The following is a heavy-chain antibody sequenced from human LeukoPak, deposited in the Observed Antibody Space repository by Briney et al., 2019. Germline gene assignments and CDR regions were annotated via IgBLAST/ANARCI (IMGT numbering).Heavy chain of an antibody. CDR2: ISGSSGNI. J-gene: IGHJ4*02. D-gene: IGHD6-19*01. V-gene: IGHV3-48*01. CDR3: AKSGPVAGTYFDY. CDR1: GFTFNTYT. Sequence: PGGSLRLSCAASGFTFNTYTMNWVRQAPGKGLEWVSYISGSSGNIDYADSVRGRFTISRDNAKNSLYLQMNSLRAEDTAVYYCAKSGPVAGTYFDYWGQGTLVTVSS.